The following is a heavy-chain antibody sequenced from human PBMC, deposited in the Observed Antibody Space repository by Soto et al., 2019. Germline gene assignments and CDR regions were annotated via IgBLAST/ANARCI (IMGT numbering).Heavy chain of an antibody. V-gene: IGHV4-31*03. Sequence: QVQLQELGPGLVKPSQTLSLTCTVSGGSISSGGYYWSWIRQHPGKGLEWIGYIYYSGSTYYNPSLKRRVTISVDTSKNQFSLKLSSVTAADTAVYYCAREGYCTNGVCYNPFDYWGQGTLVTVSS. D-gene: IGHD2-8*01. J-gene: IGHJ4*02. CDR3: AREGYCTNGVCYNPFDY. CDR2: IYYSGST. CDR1: GGSISSGGYY.